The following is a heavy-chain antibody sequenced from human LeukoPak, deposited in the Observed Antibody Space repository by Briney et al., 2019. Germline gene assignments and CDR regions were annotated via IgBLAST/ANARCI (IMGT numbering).Heavy chain of an antibody. Sequence: GGSLRLSCAASGFTFSGYSMNWVRQAPGKGLEWVSFISSSSSYIYYADSVKGRFTISRDNARNSLYLQMNSLRAEDTAVYYCARDKIPSAGTPRGFDPWGQGTLVTVSS. D-gene: IGHD6-13*01. CDR1: GFTFSGYS. J-gene: IGHJ5*02. CDR3: ARDKIPSAGTPRGFDP. CDR2: ISSSSSYI. V-gene: IGHV3-21*06.